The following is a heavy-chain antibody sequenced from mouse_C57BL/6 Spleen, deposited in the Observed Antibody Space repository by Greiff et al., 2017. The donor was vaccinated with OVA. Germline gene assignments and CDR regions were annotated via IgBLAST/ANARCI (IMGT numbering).Heavy chain of an antibody. J-gene: IGHJ1*03. V-gene: IGHV1-61*01. CDR2: IYPSDSET. Sequence: QVQLQQPGAELVRPGSSVKLSCKASGYTFTSYWMDWVKQRPGQGLEWIGNIYPSDSETHYNQKFKDKATLTVDKSSSTAYMQLSSLTSEDSAVYDCARRGYYGSSYDWYFDVWGTGTTVTVSS. CDR3: ARRGYYGSSYDWYFDV. D-gene: IGHD1-1*01. CDR1: GYTFTSYW.